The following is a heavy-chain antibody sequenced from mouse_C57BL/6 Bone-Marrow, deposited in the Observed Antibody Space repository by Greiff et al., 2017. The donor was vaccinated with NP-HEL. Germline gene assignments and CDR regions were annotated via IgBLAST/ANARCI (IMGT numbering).Heavy chain of an antibody. CDR1: GFTFSDYY. V-gene: IGHV5-12*01. J-gene: IGHJ3*01. D-gene: IGHD2-3*01. CDR2: ISNGGGST. Sequence: EVKLMESGGGLVQPGGSLKLSCAASGFTFSDYYMYWVRQTPEKRLEWVAYISNGGGSTYYPDTVKGRFTISSDNAKNTLYLQMSRLKSEDTAMYYCARIYDGAYWGQGTLVTVSA. CDR3: ARIYDGAY.